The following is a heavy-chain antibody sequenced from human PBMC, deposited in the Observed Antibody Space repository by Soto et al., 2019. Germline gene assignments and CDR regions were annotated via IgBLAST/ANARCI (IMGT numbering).Heavy chain of an antibody. D-gene: IGHD3-16*01. V-gene: IGHV1-69*12. CDR2: IIPIFGTA. CDR1: GGTFSSYA. Sequence: QVQLVQSGAEVKKPGSSVKVSCKASGGTFSSYAISWVRQAPGQGLEWMGGIIPIFGTANYAQKFQGRVTVXAXASTSTAYLELSSLRSEDTAVYYCARVGGRSYGMDVWGQGTTVTVSS. CDR3: ARVGGRSYGMDV. J-gene: IGHJ6*02.